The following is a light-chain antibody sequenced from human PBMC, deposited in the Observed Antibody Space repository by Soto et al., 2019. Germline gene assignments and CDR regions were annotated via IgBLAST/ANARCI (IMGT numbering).Light chain of an antibody. J-gene: IGKJ2*01. CDR2: GAS. CDR3: QQYYNWPPYT. V-gene: IGKV3-20*01. Sequence: EIVLAQSPDTLSLSPGEGATLSCRASQSVSTFLAWYQQKPGQAPRLLIYGASSRATGIPDRFSGSGSDTDFSLTISRLEPEDFAVYYCQQYYNWPPYTFGQGTKLEIK. CDR1: QSVSTF.